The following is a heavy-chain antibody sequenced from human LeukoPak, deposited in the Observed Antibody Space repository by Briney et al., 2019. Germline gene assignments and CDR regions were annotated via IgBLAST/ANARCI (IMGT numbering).Heavy chain of an antibody. CDR2: MNPNSGNT. CDR1: GYTFNSYD. D-gene: IGHD4-11*01. Sequence: ASVKVSCKASGYTFNSYDINWVRQATGQGLEWMGWMNPNSGNTGYAQKFQGGVSITRNTSISTAYMELSSPTSEDTAVYYCVRGRATVTTHWIDPWGQGTLVTVSS. CDR3: VRGRATVTTHWIDP. V-gene: IGHV1-8*01. J-gene: IGHJ5*02.